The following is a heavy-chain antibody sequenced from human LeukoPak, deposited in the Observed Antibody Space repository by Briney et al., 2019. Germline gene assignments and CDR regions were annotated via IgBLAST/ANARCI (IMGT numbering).Heavy chain of an antibody. CDR1: GFTFGDYA. Sequence: TGGSLRLSCAASGFTFGDYAMHWVRQTPGKGLEWVSGISWNGGTKGYADSVRGRFSISRDNSKKSLFLQMNSLRTEDTAFYFCAKATGDWYFDLWGRGTLVTVSS. CDR3: AKATGDWYFDL. CDR2: ISWNGGTK. J-gene: IGHJ2*01. D-gene: IGHD7-27*01. V-gene: IGHV3-9*01.